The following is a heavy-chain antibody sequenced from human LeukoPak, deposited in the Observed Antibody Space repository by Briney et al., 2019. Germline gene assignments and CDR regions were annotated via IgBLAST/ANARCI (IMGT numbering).Heavy chain of an antibody. Sequence: GGSLRLSCAASGFTFSSYAMHWVRQAPGKGLEWVAVISYDGSNKYYADSVKGRFTISRDNSKNTLYLQMNSLRAEDTAVYYCAGSSIRGVLKASLDYWGQGTLVTVSS. CDR2: ISYDGSNK. J-gene: IGHJ4*02. D-gene: IGHD3-10*01. CDR3: AGSSIRGVLKASLDY. V-gene: IGHV3-30*04. CDR1: GFTFSSYA.